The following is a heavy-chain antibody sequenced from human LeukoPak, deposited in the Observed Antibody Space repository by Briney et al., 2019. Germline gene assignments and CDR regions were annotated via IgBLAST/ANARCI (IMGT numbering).Heavy chain of an antibody. D-gene: IGHD3-22*01. CDR3: AKGEYYYDSSGYYYGFDY. Sequence: PGGSLRLSCAASGFTFSSYAMSWVRQAPGKGLEWVSAISGSGGSTYYADSVKGRFTISRDNSKNTLYLQTNSLRAEDTAVYYCAKGEYYYDSSGYYYGFDYWGQGTLVTVSS. J-gene: IGHJ4*02. CDR2: ISGSGGST. V-gene: IGHV3-23*01. CDR1: GFTFSSYA.